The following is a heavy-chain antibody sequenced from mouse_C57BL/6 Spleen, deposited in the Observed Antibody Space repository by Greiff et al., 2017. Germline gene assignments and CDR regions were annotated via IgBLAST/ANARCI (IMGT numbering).Heavy chain of an antibody. Sequence: VQLQQPGAELVKPGASVKLSCKASGYTFTSYWMHWVKQRPGQGLEWIGMIHPNSGSTNYNEKFNSKATLTVDKSSSTAYMQLSSLTSEDSAVYYCARSGDYDHYFDYWGQGTTLTVSS. V-gene: IGHV1-64*01. CDR2: IHPNSGST. CDR1: GYTFTSYW. CDR3: ARSGDYDHYFDY. D-gene: IGHD2-4*01. J-gene: IGHJ2*01.